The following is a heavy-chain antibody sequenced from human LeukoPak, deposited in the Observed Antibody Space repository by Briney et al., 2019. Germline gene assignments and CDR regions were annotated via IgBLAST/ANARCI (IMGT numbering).Heavy chain of an antibody. V-gene: IGHV4-59*08. D-gene: IGHD2-15*01. CDR3: ARGNSRRGYCSGGSCYHFDY. CDR1: GGSISSYY. J-gene: IGHJ4*02. Sequence: SETLSLTCTVSGGSISSYYWSWIRQPPGKGLEWIGYIYYSGSTNYNPSLKSRVTISVDTSKNQFSLKLSSVTAADTAVYYCARGNSRRGYCSGGSCYHFDYWGQGTLVTVSS. CDR2: IYYSGST.